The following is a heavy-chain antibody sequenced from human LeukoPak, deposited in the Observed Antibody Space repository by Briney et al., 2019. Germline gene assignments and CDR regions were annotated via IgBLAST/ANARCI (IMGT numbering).Heavy chain of an antibody. J-gene: IGHJ5*02. D-gene: IGHD6-13*01. CDR3: ARDRWQQLDWFDP. CDR2: INPNTGGT. Sequence: GASVKVSCKASGYTFTGYYMHWVRQAPGQGFEWMGLINPNTGGTNYAQRFQGRVTMTRDTSISTVYMDLRSLRSDDTAVYYCARDRWQQLDWFDPWGQGTLVIVSS. CDR1: GYTFTGYY. V-gene: IGHV1-2*02.